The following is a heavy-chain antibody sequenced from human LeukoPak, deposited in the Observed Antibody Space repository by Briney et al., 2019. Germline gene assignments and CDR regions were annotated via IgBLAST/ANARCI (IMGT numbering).Heavy chain of an antibody. D-gene: IGHD3-22*01. CDR3: ARVMGYYDSSGYYYDNTFDY. V-gene: IGHV3-21*01. CDR1: GFTFSSYS. CDR2: ISTTSRNI. J-gene: IGHJ4*02. Sequence: KPGGSLRLSCAASGFTFSSYSMNWVRQAPGKGLEWVSSISTTSRNIYYTDSVKGRFTISRDNAKNSLYLQMNSLRGEDTAVYYCARVMGYYDSSGYYYDNTFDYWGQGTLVTVSS.